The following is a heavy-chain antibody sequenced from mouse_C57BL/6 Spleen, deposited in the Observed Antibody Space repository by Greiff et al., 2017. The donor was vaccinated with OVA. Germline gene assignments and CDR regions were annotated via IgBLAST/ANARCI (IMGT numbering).Heavy chain of an antibody. Sequence: EVKLMESGGDLVKPGGSLKLSCAASGFTFSSYGMSWVRQTPDKRLEWVATISSGGSYTYYPDSVKGRFTISRANAKNTLYLQMSSLKSEDTAMYYCARHGGDYDGKVYFDYWGQGTTLTVSS. V-gene: IGHV5-6*01. D-gene: IGHD2-4*01. CDR1: GFTFSSYG. CDR3: ARHGGDYDGKVYFDY. J-gene: IGHJ2*01. CDR2: ISSGGSYT.